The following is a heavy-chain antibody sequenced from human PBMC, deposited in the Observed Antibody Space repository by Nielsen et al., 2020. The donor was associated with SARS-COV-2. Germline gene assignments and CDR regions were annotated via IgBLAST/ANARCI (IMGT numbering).Heavy chain of an antibody. Sequence: SETLSLTCTVSGGSISGYYWSWIRQPPGKGLEWIGHVYYIGSTTYNPSLRSRATISVDTAENRFSLRLTSVTAADTAVYYCARGWRSAELLPLEYWGQGTPATVSS. D-gene: IGHD3-10*01. J-gene: IGHJ4*02. V-gene: IGHV4-59*13. CDR3: ARGWRSAELLPLEY. CDR1: GGSISGYY. CDR2: VYYIGST.